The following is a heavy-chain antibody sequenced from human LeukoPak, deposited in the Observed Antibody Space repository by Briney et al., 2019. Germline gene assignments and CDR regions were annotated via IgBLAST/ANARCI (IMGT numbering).Heavy chain of an antibody. CDR1: GGSISSYY. D-gene: IGHD1-1*01. V-gene: IGHV4-59*01. CDR2: IYYSGST. Sequence: SETLSLTCTVSGGSISSYYWSWIRQPPGKGLEWIGYIYYSGSTNYNPSLKSRVTISVDTSKNQFSLKLSSVTAADTAVYYCARDRLLESFGWFDPWGQGTLVTVSS. J-gene: IGHJ5*02. CDR3: ARDRLLESFGWFDP.